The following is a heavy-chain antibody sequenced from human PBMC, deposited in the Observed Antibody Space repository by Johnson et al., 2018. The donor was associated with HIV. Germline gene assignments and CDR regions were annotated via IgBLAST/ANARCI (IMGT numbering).Heavy chain of an antibody. CDR2: INWNGATP. V-gene: IGHV3-20*04. CDR1: GFSFDEYD. CDR3: ARGRPWGWELRRDAFDI. D-gene: IGHD3-16*01. J-gene: IGHJ3*02. Sequence: VQLVESGGGVARPGGSLRLSCEASGFSFDEYDMSWVRQAPGKGLEWVSGINWNGATPGSADSVKGRFTISRDNAKNFLYLQMNSLRDEDTALYYCARGRPWGWELRRDAFDIWGQGTMVTVSS.